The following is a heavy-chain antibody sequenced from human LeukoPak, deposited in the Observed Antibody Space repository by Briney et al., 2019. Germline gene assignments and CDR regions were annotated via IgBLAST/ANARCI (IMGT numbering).Heavy chain of an antibody. V-gene: IGHV3-23*01. Sequence: GGSLRLSCAASGFTFSNYAMSWVRQAPGKGLEWVSVMSGSGDSTNYADSVKGRFTISRDNSKNTLYVQMKSLRAEDTAVYYCAKDFVVVPGNVNYFDSWGQGTLVTVSS. CDR3: AKDFVVVPGNVNYFDS. CDR1: GFTFSNYA. CDR2: MSGSGDST. J-gene: IGHJ4*02. D-gene: IGHD2-21*02.